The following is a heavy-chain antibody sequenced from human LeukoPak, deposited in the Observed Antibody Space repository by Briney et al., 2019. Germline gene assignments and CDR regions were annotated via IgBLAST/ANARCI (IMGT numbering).Heavy chain of an antibody. Sequence: SEPLSLTCAVYGGSFSGYYWSWIRQPPGKGLEWIGEINHSGSTNYNPSLKSRVTISVDTSKNQFSLKLSLVTAAGTAVYYCASRTMGTKTIDYWGQGTLVTVSS. V-gene: IGHV4-34*01. D-gene: IGHD1-7*01. J-gene: IGHJ4*02. CDR3: ASRTMGTKTIDY. CDR1: GGSFSGYY. CDR2: INHSGST.